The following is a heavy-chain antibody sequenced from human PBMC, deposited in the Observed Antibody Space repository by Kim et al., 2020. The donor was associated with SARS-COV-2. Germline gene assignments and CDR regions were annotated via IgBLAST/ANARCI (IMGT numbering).Heavy chain of an antibody. CDR3: ARERKLLLEWLPHRYYYGMDV. J-gene: IGHJ6*02. Sequence: ASVKVSCKASGYTFTSYYMHWVRQAPGQGLEWMGIINPSGGSTSYAQKFQGRVTMTRDTSTSTVYMELSSLRSEDTAVYYCARERKLLLEWLPHRYYYGMDVWGQGTTVTVSS. V-gene: IGHV1-46*01. D-gene: IGHD3-3*01. CDR1: GYTFTSYY. CDR2: INPSGGST.